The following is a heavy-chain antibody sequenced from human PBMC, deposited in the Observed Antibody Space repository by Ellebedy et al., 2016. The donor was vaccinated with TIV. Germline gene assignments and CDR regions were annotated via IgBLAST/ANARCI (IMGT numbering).Heavy chain of an antibody. CDR3: AKDGGIVGAKDAFDI. CDR2: ISGSGGST. CDR1: GFTFSDYY. Sequence: GESLKISXAASGFTFSDYYMSWVRQAPGKGLEWVSGISGSGGSTYYADSVKGRFTISRDNSKNTLYLQMNSLRAEDTALYYCAKDGGIVGAKDAFDIWGQGTMVTVSS. D-gene: IGHD1-26*01. V-gene: IGHV3-23*01. J-gene: IGHJ3*02.